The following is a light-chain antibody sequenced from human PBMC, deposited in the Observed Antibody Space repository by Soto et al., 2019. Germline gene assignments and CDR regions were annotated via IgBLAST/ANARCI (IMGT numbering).Light chain of an antibody. V-gene: IGKV4-1*01. Sequence: DIVMTQSPDSLAVSLGERATINCKSSQSVLYCSNNKNYLAWYQQKSGQPPKLLIYWASTRESGVPDRFSGSGSGTDFTLTISSLQAEDVAVYYCQQYYSPWTFGQGTKVEIK. CDR1: QSVLYCSNNKNY. CDR2: WAS. CDR3: QQYYSPWT. J-gene: IGKJ1*01.